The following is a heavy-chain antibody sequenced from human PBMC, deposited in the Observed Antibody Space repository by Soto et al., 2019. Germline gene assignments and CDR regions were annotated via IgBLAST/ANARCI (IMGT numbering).Heavy chain of an antibody. D-gene: IGHD2-15*01. CDR3: ARAHDCSGGSCRFDY. J-gene: IGHJ4*02. Sequence: QVQLVQSGAEVKKPGSSVKVSCKASGGTFSSYAISWVRQAPGPGIEWMGGIIPIFGTAHYAQKFQGRVTITADESTSTAYMELSSLISEDTAVYYCARAHDCSGGSCRFDYWGQGTMVTVSS. CDR2: IIPIFGTA. CDR1: GGTFSSYA. V-gene: IGHV1-69*01.